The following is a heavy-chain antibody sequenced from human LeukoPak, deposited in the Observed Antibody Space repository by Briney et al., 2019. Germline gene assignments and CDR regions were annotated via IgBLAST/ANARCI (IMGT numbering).Heavy chain of an antibody. D-gene: IGHD6-13*01. CDR2: INPNSGGT. J-gene: IGHJ6*03. CDR3: ARGVAAAGKDPSHYYYMDV. CDR1: GYTFTGPY. V-gene: IGHV1-2*02. Sequence: ASVKVSCKASGYTFTGPYIHWMRQAPGQGLEWMGWINPNSGGTNYAQKFQGRVTMTRDTSISTAYMELSRLRSDDTAVYYCARGVAAAGKDPSHYYYMDVWGKGTTVTVSS.